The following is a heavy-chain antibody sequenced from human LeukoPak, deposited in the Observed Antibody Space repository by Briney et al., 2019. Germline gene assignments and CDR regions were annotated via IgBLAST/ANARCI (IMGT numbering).Heavy chain of an antibody. D-gene: IGHD4-23*01. CDR3: AKGVGGNLDY. V-gene: IGHV3-23*01. CDR2: VGGAGVGT. Sequence: GGSLRLSCAAFGFTFSTYAMSWVRQAPGKGLEWVSAVGGAGVGTHYADSVKGRFTISRDNSKNTLYLQMNSLRAEDTAVYYCAKGVGGNLDYWGQGTLVTVSS. CDR1: GFTFSTYA. J-gene: IGHJ4*02.